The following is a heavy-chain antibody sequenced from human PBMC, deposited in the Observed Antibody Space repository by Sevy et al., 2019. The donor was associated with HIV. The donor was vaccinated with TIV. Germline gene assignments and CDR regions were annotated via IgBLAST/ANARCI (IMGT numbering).Heavy chain of an antibody. CDR2: ISAYNGNT. Sequence: SSVKVSCKASGYTFTSYGISWVRQAPGQGLEWMGWISAYNGNTNYAQKLQGRVTMTTDTSTSTAYMELRSLRSDDTAVYYCARVRYCTNGVCYLPLFDYWGQGTLATVSS. D-gene: IGHD2-8*01. CDR1: GYTFTSYG. V-gene: IGHV1-18*01. CDR3: ARVRYCTNGVCYLPLFDY. J-gene: IGHJ4*02.